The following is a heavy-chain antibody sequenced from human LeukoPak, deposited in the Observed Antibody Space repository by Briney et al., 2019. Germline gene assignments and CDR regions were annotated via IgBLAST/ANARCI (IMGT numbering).Heavy chain of an antibody. V-gene: IGHV4-59*01. CDR3: ARVWSSSKAFDI. Sequence: PSETLSLTCTVSGGSISYYYWSWIRQPPGKGLELIGYIYYSGSTNYNPSLKSRVTISVDTSKNQFSLKLTSVTAAGTAVYYCARVWSSSKAFDIWGQGTMVTVSS. CDR1: GGSISYYY. J-gene: IGHJ3*02. D-gene: IGHD3-16*01. CDR2: IYYSGST.